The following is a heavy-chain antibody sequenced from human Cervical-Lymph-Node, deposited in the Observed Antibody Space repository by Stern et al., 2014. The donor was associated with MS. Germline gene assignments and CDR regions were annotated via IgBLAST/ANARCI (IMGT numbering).Heavy chain of an antibody. CDR1: GGTFRSYA. CDR3: ARDRGSCSGGSCYSEDWLDP. Sequence: QVQLVQSGAEVKKPVSSVKVSCKASGGTFRSYAFTWVRQAPGQGLECMGGIIPIFVSTDYALKFQGRVTITANESTSTVYLQLSSLKSEDTAVYYCARDRGSCSGGSCYSEDWLDPWGQGTLVTVSS. J-gene: IGHJ5*02. CDR2: IIPIFVST. V-gene: IGHV1-69*12. D-gene: IGHD2-15*01.